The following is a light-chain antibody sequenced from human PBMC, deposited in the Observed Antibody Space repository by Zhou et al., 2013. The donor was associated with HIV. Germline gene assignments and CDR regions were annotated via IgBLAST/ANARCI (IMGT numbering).Light chain of an antibody. CDR3: QQSNSLPT. Sequence: DIQMTQSPSFVSASVGDRVTISCRASRPVGSWLTWYQQRPGQAPQILIYEASTLHSGVPSRFSGSGSGRDFNLTITSLQPEDFATYFCQQSNSLPTFGPGTKVEIK. V-gene: IGKV1-12*01. CDR1: RPVGSW. CDR2: EAS. J-gene: IGKJ3*01.